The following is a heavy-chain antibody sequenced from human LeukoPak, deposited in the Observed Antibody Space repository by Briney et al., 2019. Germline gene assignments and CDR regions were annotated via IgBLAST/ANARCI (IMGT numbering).Heavy chain of an antibody. CDR1: GGSISTYY. V-gene: IGHV4-59*12. CDR2: ISYSGNT. J-gene: IGHJ5*02. D-gene: IGHD2-2*01. CDR3: ARDPRWLTPDCTSISCYENYFDP. Sequence: SETLSLTCFVSGGSISTYYYNWIRQPPGKGLEWIGYISYSGNTNYNPSLKSRVTIAVDTSKNQFSLKLSSVTAADTAVYYCARDPRWLTPDCTSISCYENYFDPWGQGTLVTVSS.